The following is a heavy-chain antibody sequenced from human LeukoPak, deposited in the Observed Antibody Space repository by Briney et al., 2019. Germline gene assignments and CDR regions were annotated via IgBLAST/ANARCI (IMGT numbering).Heavy chain of an antibody. D-gene: IGHD4-23*01. CDR3: AKSAMVVTPVPDDFDY. V-gene: IGHV3-23*01. Sequence: GGSLRLSCAASGFTFSSYAMSWVRQAPGKGLEWVSAISGSGGSTYYADSVKGRFTISRDNSKNTLYLQMNSLRAEDTAVYYCAKSAMVVTPVPDDFDYWGQGTLVTVSS. CDR1: GFTFSSYA. J-gene: IGHJ4*02. CDR2: ISGSGGST.